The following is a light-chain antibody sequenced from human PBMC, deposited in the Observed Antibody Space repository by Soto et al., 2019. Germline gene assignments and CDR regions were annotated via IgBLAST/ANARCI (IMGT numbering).Light chain of an antibody. V-gene: IGKV3-20*01. CDR1: QSVSSSY. CDR3: QQYGSSPWT. Sequence: ESVLTQSPGTLSLSPGERATLSCRASQSVSSSYLAWYQQKPGQAPRLLIYGASSRATGIPDRFSGSGSGTDFTLTISSPEPEGFAVYYCQQYGSSPWTFGQGTKVEIK. CDR2: GAS. J-gene: IGKJ1*01.